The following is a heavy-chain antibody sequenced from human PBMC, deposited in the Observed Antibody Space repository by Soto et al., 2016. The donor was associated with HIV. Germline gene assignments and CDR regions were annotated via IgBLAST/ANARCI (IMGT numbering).Heavy chain of an antibody. CDR3: AKISLMVVPAAIFDY. V-gene: IGHV3-23*01. Sequence: EVQLLESGETLMLPGESLRLSCAASGFNFTNLSMSWVRQAPGKGLEWVSGISGSGSNTYYADSVKGRFTISRDNSKSTLYLQMDSLRAEDTAIYYCAKISLMVVPAAIFDYWGQGTLVTVSS. D-gene: IGHD2-2*01. J-gene: IGHJ4*02. CDR1: GFNFTNLS. CDR2: ISGSGSNT.